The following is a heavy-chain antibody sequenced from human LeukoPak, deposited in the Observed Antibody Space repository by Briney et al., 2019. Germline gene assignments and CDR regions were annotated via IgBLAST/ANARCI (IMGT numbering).Heavy chain of an antibody. CDR2: INQGGSEK. CDR1: RFTFSNYW. D-gene: IGHD6-19*01. J-gene: IGHJ4*02. CDR3: ARDDSSGWYYFEY. Sequence: PGGSLRLSCAASRFTFSNYWMSWVRQAPGKGLEWVANINQGGSEKNYVVSVKGRFTISRDNAKNSLSLQMNSLRADDTAVYYCARDDSSGWYYFEYLGQGTLVTVSS. V-gene: IGHV3-7*01.